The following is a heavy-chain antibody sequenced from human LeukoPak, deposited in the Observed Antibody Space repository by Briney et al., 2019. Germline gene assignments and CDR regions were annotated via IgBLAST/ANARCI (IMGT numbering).Heavy chain of an antibody. D-gene: IGHD6-13*01. CDR1: GFTFDDYA. CDR2: ISWNSGSI. CDR3: GRWGVEAGIDD. V-gene: IGHV3-9*01. Sequence: SLRLSCAASGFTFDDYAMHWVRQAPGKGLEWVSGISWNSGSIGYADSVKGRFTISRDNAKNSLYLEMNSLRAEDTAVYYCGRWGVEAGIDDWGQGTLVIVSS. J-gene: IGHJ4*02.